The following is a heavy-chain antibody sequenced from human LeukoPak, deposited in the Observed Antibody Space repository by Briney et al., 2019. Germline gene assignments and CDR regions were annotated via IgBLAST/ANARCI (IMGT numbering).Heavy chain of an antibody. Sequence: PGGSLRLSCSASGFTFSTYGMHWVRQAPGKGLEYASAISSTGGSTYYADSVKGRFTISRDNAKNTLYLQMSSLRADDTAVYYCAIAAALSTWGQGTLVTVSS. CDR3: AIAAALST. J-gene: IGHJ5*02. V-gene: IGHV3-64D*08. CDR1: GFTFSTYG. CDR2: ISSTGGST. D-gene: IGHD6-13*01.